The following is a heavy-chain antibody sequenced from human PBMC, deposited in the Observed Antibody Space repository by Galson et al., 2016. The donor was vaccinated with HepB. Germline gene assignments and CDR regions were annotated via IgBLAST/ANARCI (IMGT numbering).Heavy chain of an antibody. Sequence: QSGAEVKKPGESLKISCKASGYIFTNYWLSRVRQMPGKGLEWMGRIDPVDSYTDYSPSFQGHVTISADKSINTAYLHWSSLKASDTAMYYCVRHGFDPWGQGTLVTVSS. J-gene: IGHJ5*02. CDR1: GYIFTNYW. CDR2: IDPVDSYT. CDR3: VRHGFDP. V-gene: IGHV5-10-1*01.